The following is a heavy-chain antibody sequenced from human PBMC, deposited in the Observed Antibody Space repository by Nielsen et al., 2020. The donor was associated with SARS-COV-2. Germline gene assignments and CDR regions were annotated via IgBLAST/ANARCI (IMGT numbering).Heavy chain of an antibody. J-gene: IGHJ6*02. CDR3: AKGRTVSLRYGMDV. CDR2: ISYDGSNK. CDR1: GFTFSNYG. Sequence: GESLKISCAASGFTFSNYGMHWVRQAPGKGLEWVAVISYDGSNKYYADSVKGRFTISRDNSKNTLYLQMNSLRAEDTAVYYCAKGRTVSLRYGMDVWGQGTTVTVSS. D-gene: IGHD3-16*02. V-gene: IGHV3-30*18.